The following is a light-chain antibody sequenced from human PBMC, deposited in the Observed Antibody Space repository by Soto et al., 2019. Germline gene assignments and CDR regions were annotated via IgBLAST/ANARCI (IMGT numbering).Light chain of an antibody. Sequence: QSVLTQPLSVSAAPGQKVTISCFGSNSNIGRNYVSWYQQLPGTAPKLLIYGNNNRHSGITDRISGSKSGTSATLGITGLQPGDEADYYCATWDNTLSVEVFGGGTQLTVL. CDR3: ATWDNTLSVEV. V-gene: IGLV1-51*01. J-gene: IGLJ3*02. CDR2: GNN. CDR1: NSNIGRNY.